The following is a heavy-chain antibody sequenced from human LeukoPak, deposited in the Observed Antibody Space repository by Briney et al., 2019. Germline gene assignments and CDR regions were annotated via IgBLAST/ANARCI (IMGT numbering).Heavy chain of an antibody. CDR2: ISGSGGIT. D-gene: IGHD5-18*01. J-gene: IGHJ3*02. Sequence: GGSLRLSRAASGFTFSSYGMSRVRQAPGNGLEGVSSISGSGGITYYADSVKGGFNISRDNSKNTLYLQMTSLRTDDTAVYSCAKDPPTVMANAFHMWGQGTMVTVS. CDR1: GFTFSSYG. CDR3: AKDPPTVMANAFHM. V-gene: IGHV3-23*01.